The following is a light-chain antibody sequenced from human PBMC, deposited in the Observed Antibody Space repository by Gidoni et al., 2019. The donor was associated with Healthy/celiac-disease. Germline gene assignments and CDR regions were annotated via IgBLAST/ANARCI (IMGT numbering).Light chain of an antibody. Sequence: QSVLTQPPPASGTPGQRVTISCSGRSPNLGSNTVNWYQQPPGTAPKLLIYSNNQRPSGVPDRFSGSKSGTSASLAISGLQSEDEADYYCAAWDDSLNGVVFGGGTKLTVL. CDR1: SPNLGSNT. V-gene: IGLV1-44*01. CDR3: AAWDDSLNGVV. J-gene: IGLJ2*01. CDR2: SNN.